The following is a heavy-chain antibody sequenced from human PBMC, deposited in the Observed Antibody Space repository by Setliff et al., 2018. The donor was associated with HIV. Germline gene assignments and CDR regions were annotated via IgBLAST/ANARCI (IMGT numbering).Heavy chain of an antibody. CDR3: ARGLGGWSVFDP. Sequence: SETLSLTCTVSGGSISSGSNYWSWIRQPAGKGLEWIGHIYTSGSTNYNPSLKSRVTISADTSKNQFSLKLSSVTAADTAVYYCARGLGGWSVFDPWGQGTLVTVSS. V-gene: IGHV4-61*09. CDR1: GGSISSGSNY. J-gene: IGHJ5*02. CDR2: IYTSGST.